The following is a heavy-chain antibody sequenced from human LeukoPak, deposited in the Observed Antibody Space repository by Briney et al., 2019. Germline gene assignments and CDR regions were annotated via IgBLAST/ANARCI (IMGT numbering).Heavy chain of an antibody. J-gene: IGHJ4*02. D-gene: IGHD3-10*01. CDR2: IYTSGST. CDR3: VVSLTWFGDGRGYFDY. V-gene: IGHV4-59*10. CDR1: GGSSSGYY. Sequence: SETLSLTCAVYGGSSSGYYWSWIRQPAGKGLEWIGRIYTSGSTNYNPSLKSRVTMSVDTSKNQFSLKLSSVTAADTAVYYCVVSLTWFGDGRGYFDYWGQGTLVTVSS.